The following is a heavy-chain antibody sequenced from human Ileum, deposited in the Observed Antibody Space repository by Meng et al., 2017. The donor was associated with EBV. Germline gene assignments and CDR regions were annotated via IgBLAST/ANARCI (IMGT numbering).Heavy chain of an antibody. D-gene: IGHD5-18*01. CDR1: GGSFNAYY. V-gene: IGHV4-34*02. CDR2: IFHSGHT. Sequence: QVQLEQSGAGLLTPSETLSLTCDVSGGSFNAYYWTWIRQSPRGGLEWIGEIFHSGHTNYNPSLESRVSMSVATSKKQFSLLLSSVTAADSGLYFCARGREYTGQLDLWGLGTLVTVSS. CDR3: ARGREYTGQLDL. J-gene: IGHJ5*02.